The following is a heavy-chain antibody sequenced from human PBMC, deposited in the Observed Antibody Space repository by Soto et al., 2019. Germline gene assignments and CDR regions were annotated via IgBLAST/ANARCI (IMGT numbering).Heavy chain of an antibody. V-gene: IGHV3-33*01. Sequence: VGSLRLSGAASGFTFSIYGMHWVRQAPGKGLEWVAAIRDDGSNKYYADSVKGRFTISRDNSKNTVYLQMNGLRAEDTAVYYCARDDYGGGIPFDIWGQGTMVTVSS. D-gene: IGHD3-16*01. CDR2: IRDDGSNK. CDR3: ARDDYGGGIPFDI. J-gene: IGHJ3*02. CDR1: GFTFSIYG.